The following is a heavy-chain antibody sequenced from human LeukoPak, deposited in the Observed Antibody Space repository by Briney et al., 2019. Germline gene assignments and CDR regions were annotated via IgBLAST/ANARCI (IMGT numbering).Heavy chain of an antibody. CDR1: GFTVSDSY. CDR2: VYSDDST. CDR3: TRDWGAACGY. D-gene: IGHD6-13*01. V-gene: IGHV3-53*01. J-gene: IGHJ4*02. Sequence: GGSHRLFWAPSGFTVSDSYMSWARQAPRGGLELISVVYSDDSTYYSVSVLGRFTVSSDNSKNTMYLKMNGLRAGDTALYYCTRDWGAACGYWGEGTLVTVSS.